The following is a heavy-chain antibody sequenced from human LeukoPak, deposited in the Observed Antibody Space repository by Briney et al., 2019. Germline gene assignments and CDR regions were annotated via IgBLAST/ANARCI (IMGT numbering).Heavy chain of an antibody. V-gene: IGHV4-38-2*02. Sequence: SETLSLTCTVSGYSISSGYYWGWIRQPPGKGLEWIGSIYHSGSTYYNPSLKSRVTISVDTSTNQFSLKLSSVTAADTAVYYCAGNMATIIRLDAFDIWGQGTMVTVSS. CDR3: AGNMATIIRLDAFDI. D-gene: IGHD5-24*01. CDR2: IYHSGST. CDR1: GYSISSGYY. J-gene: IGHJ3*02.